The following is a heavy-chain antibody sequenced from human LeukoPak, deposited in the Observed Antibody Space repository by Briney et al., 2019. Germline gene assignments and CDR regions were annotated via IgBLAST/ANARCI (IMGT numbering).Heavy chain of an antibody. D-gene: IGHD3-10*01. J-gene: IGHJ6*03. CDR1: GFTFSSYS. Sequence: GGSLRLSCAASGFTFSSYSMNWVRQAPGKGLEWVSSISSSSSYIYYADSVKGRFTISRDNAKNSLYLQMNSLRAEDTAVYYCAREYYYGSGSYYNYYYYMDVWGKGTTVTISS. V-gene: IGHV3-21*01. CDR3: AREYYYGSGSYYNYYYYMDV. CDR2: ISSSSSYI.